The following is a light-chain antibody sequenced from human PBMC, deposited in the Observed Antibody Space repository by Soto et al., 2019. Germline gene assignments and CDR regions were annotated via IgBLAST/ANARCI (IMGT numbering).Light chain of an antibody. CDR2: DAS. CDR1: QSVSRY. CDR3: QQYGSSPIT. V-gene: IGKV3-11*01. J-gene: IGKJ5*01. Sequence: EIVLTQSPATLALSPGERATLSCRASQSVSRYLAWYQQKPGQAPRLLIYDASNRATGIPARFSGSGSGTDFTLTISSLEPEDFAVYYCQQYGSSPITFGQGTRLEIK.